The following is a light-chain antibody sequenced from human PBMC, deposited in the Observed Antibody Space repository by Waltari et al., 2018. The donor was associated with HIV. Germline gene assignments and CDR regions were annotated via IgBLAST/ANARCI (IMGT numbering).Light chain of an antibody. CDR2: DAG. Sequence: QSALTQPRSVSGSHGQSVTISCTGTSSDVGGYNYLSWYQQHPGKAPKLMIYDAGKRPSGVPDRCSGSKSGSTASVTSSGLQSEDGAEYDCCSYAGNCTFVFGGGTKLTVL. V-gene: IGLV2-11*01. J-gene: IGLJ2*01. CDR1: SSDVGGYNY. CDR3: CSYAGNCTFV.